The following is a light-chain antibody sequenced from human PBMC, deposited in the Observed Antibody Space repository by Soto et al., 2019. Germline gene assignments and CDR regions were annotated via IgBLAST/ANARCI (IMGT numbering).Light chain of an antibody. Sequence: IQLTQSPSSLSASVGDRVTISCRAGQGIANFLAWYQQKPGKAPKLLIYGASTLQSGVPSRFSGSGSGTDFTLTISSLQPEDFATYYCQQLNSFPIPFGPWTKVDIK. CDR1: QGIANF. CDR2: GAS. CDR3: QQLNSFPIP. J-gene: IGKJ3*01. V-gene: IGKV1-9*01.